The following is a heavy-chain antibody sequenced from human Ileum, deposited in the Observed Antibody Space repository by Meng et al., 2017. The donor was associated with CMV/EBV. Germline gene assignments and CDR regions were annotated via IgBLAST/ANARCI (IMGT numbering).Heavy chain of an antibody. Sequence: GESLKISCAASGFTFSTFAMSWVRQAPGRGLEWVSAISGRGDTRYYADSVKGRLTISRDNSKNTLYLQMNSLRAEDTAVYYCARDFEGAGLDPWGQGTLVTVSS. D-gene: IGHD1-26*01. J-gene: IGHJ5*02. CDR3: ARDFEGAGLDP. V-gene: IGHV3-23*01. CDR2: ISGRGDTR. CDR1: GFTFSTFA.